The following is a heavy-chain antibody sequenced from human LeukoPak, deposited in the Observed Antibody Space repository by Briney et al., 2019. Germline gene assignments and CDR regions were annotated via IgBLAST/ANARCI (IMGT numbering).Heavy chain of an antibody. CDR3: ARVGDEVAYTRGYLDY. V-gene: IGHV3-53*04. J-gene: IGHJ4*02. CDR1: GFTVSSHD. Sequence: GGSLRLSCAASGFTVSSHDMSWVRQAPGKGLEWVSVIYMGGNTFYADSVKGRFTISRHTSKNTLYLQMNSLRTEDTAVYYCARVGDEVAYTRGYLDYWGQGTLVTVSS. D-gene: IGHD3-16*01. CDR2: IYMGGNT.